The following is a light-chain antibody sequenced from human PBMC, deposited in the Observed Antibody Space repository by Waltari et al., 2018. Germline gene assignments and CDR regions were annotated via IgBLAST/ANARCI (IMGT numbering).Light chain of an antibody. J-gene: IGKJ2*01. CDR3: QQYFSSPYT. Sequence: DIVMTQSPDSLAVSLGERATINCRSSQSVLTTSNSKNYVAWYHQKAGQPPKLLISWASTRESGVPDRFSGSGSGTDFTLTISGLQAEDVAVYYCQQYFSSPYTFGQGTKLEIK. CDR1: QSVLTTSNSKNY. CDR2: WAS. V-gene: IGKV4-1*01.